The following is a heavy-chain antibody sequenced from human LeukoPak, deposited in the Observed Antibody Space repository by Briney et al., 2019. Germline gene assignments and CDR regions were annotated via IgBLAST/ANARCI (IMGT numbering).Heavy chain of an antibody. CDR2: INHSGST. CDR1: GGSFSGYY. Sequence: PSETLSLTCAVYGGSFSGYYWSWIRQPPGKGLEWIGEINHSGSTNYNPSLKSRVTISVDTPKNQFSLKLSSVTAADTAVYYCASRRGGRDYWGQGTLVTVSS. J-gene: IGHJ4*02. CDR3: ASRRGGRDY. D-gene: IGHD3-10*01. V-gene: IGHV4-34*01.